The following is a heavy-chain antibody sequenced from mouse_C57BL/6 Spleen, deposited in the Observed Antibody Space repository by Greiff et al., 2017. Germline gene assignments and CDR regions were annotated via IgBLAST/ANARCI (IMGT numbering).Heavy chain of an antibody. CDR2: IYPGDGDT. J-gene: IGHJ3*01. CDR1: GYAFSSYW. V-gene: IGHV1-80*01. CDR3: ARSGDYGRSSWFAY. Sequence: QVLLQQSGAELVKPGASVKISCKASGYAFSSYWMNWVKQRPGKGLEWIGQIYPGDGDTNYNGKFKGKATLTADKSSSTAYMQLSSLTSEDSAVYFCARSGDYGRSSWFAYWGQRTLVAVSA. D-gene: IGHD1-1*01.